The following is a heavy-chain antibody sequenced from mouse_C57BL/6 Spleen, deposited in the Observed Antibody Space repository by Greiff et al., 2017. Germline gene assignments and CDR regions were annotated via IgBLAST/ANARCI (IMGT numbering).Heavy chain of an antibody. CDR2: IYPGSGST. Sequence: VQLQQPGAELVKPGASVKMSCKASGYTFTSYWITWVKQRPGQGLEWIGDIYPGSGSTNYNEKFKSKATLTVDTSSSTAYMQRSSLTSEDSAVYYCASGYYPYAMDYWGQGTSVTVSS. D-gene: IGHD2-3*01. V-gene: IGHV1-55*01. CDR1: GYTFTSYW. CDR3: ASGYYPYAMDY. J-gene: IGHJ4*01.